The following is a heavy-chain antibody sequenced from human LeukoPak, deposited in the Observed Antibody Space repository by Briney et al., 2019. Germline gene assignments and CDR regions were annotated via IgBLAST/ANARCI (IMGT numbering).Heavy chain of an antibody. CDR3: AKSDWFDP. V-gene: IGHV3-74*01. J-gene: IGHJ5*02. CDR1: GFTFSRYW. CDR2: INSDGSFT. Sequence: PGGSLRLSCAASGFTFSRYWMHWVRQAPGKGLVWVSRINSDGSFTTYADSVEGRFTISRDNAKNTLYLQMNSLRADDTAVYYCAKSDWFDPWGQGTLVTVSS.